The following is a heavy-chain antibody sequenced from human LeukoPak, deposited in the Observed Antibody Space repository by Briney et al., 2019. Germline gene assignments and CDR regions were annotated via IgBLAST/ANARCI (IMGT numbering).Heavy chain of an antibody. CDR1: GYTITSYG. CDR3: ARDKYYDSSGYYFSHPTVFDY. D-gene: IGHD3-22*01. J-gene: IGHJ4*02. CDR2: ISAYNGNT. V-gene: IGHV1-18*01. Sequence: ASVKVSCKASGYTITSYGISWVRQAPGQGLEWMGWISAYNGNTNYAQKLQGRVTMTTDTSTSTAYMELRSLRSDDTAVYYCARDKYYDSSGYYFSHPTVFDYWGQGTLVTVSS.